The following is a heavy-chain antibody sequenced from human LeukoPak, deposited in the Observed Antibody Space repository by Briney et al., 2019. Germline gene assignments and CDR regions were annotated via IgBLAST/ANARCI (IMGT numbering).Heavy chain of an antibody. V-gene: IGHV3-30-3*01. CDR2: ISYDGSNK. J-gene: IGHJ4*02. Sequence: PGGSLRLSCAASGFTFSAYAMHWVRQAPGKGLEWMAVISYDGSNKYYADSVKGRFTISRDNSKNTVYLQMNSLRAEDTAVYYCAREVAAAGTAFDYWGQGTLVTVSS. D-gene: IGHD6-13*01. CDR3: AREVAAAGTAFDY. CDR1: GFTFSAYA.